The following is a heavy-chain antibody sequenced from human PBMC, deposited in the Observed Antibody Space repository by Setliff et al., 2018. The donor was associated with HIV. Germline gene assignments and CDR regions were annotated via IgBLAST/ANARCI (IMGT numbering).Heavy chain of an antibody. V-gene: IGHV4-4*07. Sequence: SETLSLTCTVSGGSISSYYWSWIRQPAGKGLEWIGRIYASGRTNYNPSLKSRVTLSVDTSKNQFSLKVTSVTAADTAVYYCAREIQFSATTYYFYYMDDWGRGTTVTVSS. CDR2: IYASGRT. CDR3: AREIQFSATTYYFYYMDD. J-gene: IGHJ6*03. CDR1: GGSISSYY. D-gene: IGHD5-18*01.